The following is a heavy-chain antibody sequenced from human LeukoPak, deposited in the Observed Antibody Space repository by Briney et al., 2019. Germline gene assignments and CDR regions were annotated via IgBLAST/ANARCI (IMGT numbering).Heavy chain of an antibody. CDR2: ISAYNGNT. CDR1: GYTFASYG. CDR3: ARDSGSYPYFDY. Sequence: ASVKVSYKASGYTFASYGISWVRQAPGQGLEWMGWISAYNGNTNYAQKLQGRVTMTTDTSTSTAYMELRSLRSDDTAVYYCARDSGSYPYFDYWGQGTLVTVSS. J-gene: IGHJ4*02. D-gene: IGHD1-26*01. V-gene: IGHV1-18*01.